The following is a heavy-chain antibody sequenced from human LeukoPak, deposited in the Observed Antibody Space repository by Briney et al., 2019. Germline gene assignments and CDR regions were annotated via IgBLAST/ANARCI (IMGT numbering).Heavy chain of an antibody. CDR1: GDSISSYY. J-gene: IGHJ4*02. V-gene: IGHV4-4*09. D-gene: IGHD6-6*01. CDR2: IYTSGGT. CDR3: ARLTRLSTSPDRYYLDY. Sequence: SETLSLTCTVSGDSISSYYWSWIRQPPGKGLEWIGYIYTSGGTNYIPALKGRVTISIDTSKNQFSLKLSSVTAADSAVYYCARLTRLSTSPDRYYLDYWGQGTLVTVSS.